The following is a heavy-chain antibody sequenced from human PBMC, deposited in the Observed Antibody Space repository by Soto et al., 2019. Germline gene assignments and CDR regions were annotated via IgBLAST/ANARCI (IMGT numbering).Heavy chain of an antibody. CDR1: GFTFSSYW. CDR3: ARDPNGDYTWFDP. CDR2: IKQDGSEK. D-gene: IGHD4-17*01. Sequence: PGGSLRLSCAASGFTFSSYWMSWVRQAPGKGLEWVANIKQDGSEKYYVDSAKGRFTISRDNAKNSLYLQMNSLRAEDTAVYYCARDPNGDYTWFDPWGQGTLVTVSS. V-gene: IGHV3-7*01. J-gene: IGHJ5*02.